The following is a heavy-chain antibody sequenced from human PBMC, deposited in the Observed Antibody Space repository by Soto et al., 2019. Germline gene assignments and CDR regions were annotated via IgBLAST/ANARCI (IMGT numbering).Heavy chain of an antibody. J-gene: IGHJ6*02. Sequence: QVQLVQSGAEVKKPGSSVKVSCKAPGGTFSTYAISWVRQAPGQGLEWMGGVIPICGTPKYAEKFQGRVTITADESTSTGYMELSSRRSDDTAVYYCARSQGGSSSLDIYYYYYYGMDVWGQGTTVTVSS. CDR3: ARSQGGSSSLDIYYYYYYGMDV. CDR1: GGTFSTYA. D-gene: IGHD2-15*01. V-gene: IGHV1-69*01. CDR2: VIPICGTP.